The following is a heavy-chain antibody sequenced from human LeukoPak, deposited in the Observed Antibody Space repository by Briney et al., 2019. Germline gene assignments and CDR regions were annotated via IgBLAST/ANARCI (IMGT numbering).Heavy chain of an antibody. CDR1: GFTVSSNY. CDR3: ARDYYDSSTSYFTDAFDI. J-gene: IGHJ3*02. Sequence: GGSLGLSCAASGFTVSSNYMTWVRQAPGRGLEWVSIIYSGATTYYADSVRGRFTISRDNSKNTLYLQMNSVRAEDTAVYYCARDYYDSSTSYFTDAFDIWGQRTMVTVSS. D-gene: IGHD3-22*01. V-gene: IGHV3-66*01. CDR2: IYSGATT.